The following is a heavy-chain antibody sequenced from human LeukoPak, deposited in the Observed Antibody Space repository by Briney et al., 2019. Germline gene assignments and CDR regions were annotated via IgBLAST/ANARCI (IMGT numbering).Heavy chain of an antibody. CDR3: AYSSSGLSYDAFDI. D-gene: IGHD6-6*01. J-gene: IGHJ3*02. CDR2: IKQDGSEK. V-gene: IGHV3-7*01. CDR1: GFTFSSYW. Sequence: GGSLRLSCAASGFTFSSYWMSWVRQAPGKGLEWVANIKQDGSEKYYVDSVKGRFTISRDNAKNSLYLQMNSLRAEDTAVYYCAYSSSGLSYDAFDIWGQGTMVTVSS.